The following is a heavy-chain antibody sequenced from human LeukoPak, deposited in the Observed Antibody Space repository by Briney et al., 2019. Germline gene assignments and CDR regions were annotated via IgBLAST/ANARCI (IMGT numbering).Heavy chain of an antibody. J-gene: IGHJ6*03. Sequence: SETLSLTCAVYGGSFSGYYWSWIRQPPGKGLEWIGEINHSRSTNYNPSLKSRVTISVDTSKNQFSLKLSSVTAADTAVYYCARGGPHIAARHCFYYYYYMDVWGKGTTVTVSS. D-gene: IGHD6-6*01. CDR1: GGSFSGYY. CDR2: INHSRST. CDR3: ARGGPHIAARHCFYYYYYMDV. V-gene: IGHV4-34*01.